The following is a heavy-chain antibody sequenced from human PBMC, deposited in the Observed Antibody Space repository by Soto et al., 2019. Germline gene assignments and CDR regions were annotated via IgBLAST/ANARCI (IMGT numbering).Heavy chain of an antibody. V-gene: IGHV4-4*02. CDR1: GGSISSSNW. J-gene: IGHJ4*02. CDR3: AKDLPSRRAARPVGFDY. Sequence: PSETMALTCAVSGGSISSSNWWSWVRPPPGKGLEWIGEIYHSGSTNYNPSLKSRVTISVDKSKNQFSLKLSSVTAEDTAVYYCAKDLPSRRAARPVGFDYWGQGTLVTVSS. D-gene: IGHD6-6*01. CDR2: IYHSGST.